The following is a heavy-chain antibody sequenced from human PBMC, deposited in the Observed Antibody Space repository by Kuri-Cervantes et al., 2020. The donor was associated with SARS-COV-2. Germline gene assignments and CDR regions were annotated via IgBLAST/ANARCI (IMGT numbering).Heavy chain of an antibody. D-gene: IGHD5-24*01. CDR2: IVVGSGNT. Sequence: SVKVSCKASGFTFTSSAMQWVRQARGQRLEWIGWIVVGSGNTNYAQKFQERVTITRDMSTSTAYMELSSPRSEDTAVYYCAADSGRWLQLEAFDIWGQGTMVTVSS. CDR1: GFTFTSSA. V-gene: IGHV1-58*02. CDR3: AADSGRWLQLEAFDI. J-gene: IGHJ3*02.